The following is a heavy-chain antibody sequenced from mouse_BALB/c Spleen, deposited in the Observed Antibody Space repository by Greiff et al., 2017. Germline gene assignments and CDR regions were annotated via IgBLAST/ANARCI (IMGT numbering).Heavy chain of an antibody. CDR2: ISSGSSTI. Sequence: EVQLVESGGGLVQPGGSRKLSCAASGFTFSSFGMHWVRQAPEKGLEWVAYISSGSSTIYYADTVKGRFTISRDNPKNTLFLQMTSLRSEDTAMYYCARRELSYAMDYWGQGTSVTVAA. J-gene: IGHJ4*01. CDR1: GFTFSSFG. CDR3: ARRELSYAMDY. V-gene: IGHV5-17*02. D-gene: IGHD1-1*02.